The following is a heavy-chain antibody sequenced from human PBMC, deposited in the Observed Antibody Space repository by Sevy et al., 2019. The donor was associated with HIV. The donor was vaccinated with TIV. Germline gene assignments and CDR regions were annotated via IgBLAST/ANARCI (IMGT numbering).Heavy chain of an antibody. CDR2: IGSDGAYQ. J-gene: IGHJ4*02. D-gene: IGHD3-22*01. CDR3: ARGGYYYDNAAYYAFDS. Sequence: GGSLRLSCTTSGFTFSAYAMHWVRQAPGKGLEWVAIIGSDGAYQYHGDSVKGRFTISRDNFKNTLYLQMNSLRVEDTAVYYCARGGYYYDNAAYYAFDSWGQGTLVTVSS. CDR1: GFTFSAYA. V-gene: IGHV3-33*01.